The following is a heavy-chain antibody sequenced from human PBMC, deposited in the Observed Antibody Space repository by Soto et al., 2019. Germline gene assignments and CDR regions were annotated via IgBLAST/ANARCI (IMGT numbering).Heavy chain of an antibody. V-gene: IGHV4-39*01. Sequence: PSETLSLTCTVSGGSISSSSYYWGWIRQPPGKGLEWIGSIYYSGSTYYNPSLKSRVTISVDTSKNQFSLKLSSVTAADTAVYYCAVPHSSSWYIFDYWGQGTLVTVSS. CDR3: AVPHSSSWYIFDY. CDR2: IYYSGST. CDR1: GGSISSSSYY. D-gene: IGHD6-13*01. J-gene: IGHJ4*02.